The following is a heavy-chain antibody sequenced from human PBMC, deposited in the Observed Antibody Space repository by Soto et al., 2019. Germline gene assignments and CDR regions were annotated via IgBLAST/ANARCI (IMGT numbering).Heavy chain of an antibody. CDR3: AKEYTGIAAAGTSEYYGMDV. D-gene: IGHD6-13*01. J-gene: IGHJ6*02. V-gene: IGHV3-23*01. Sequence: GGSLRLSCAASGFTFSSYAMSWVRQAPGKGLEWVSAISGSGGSTYYADSVKGRFTISRDNSKNTLYLQMNSLRAEDTAVYYCAKEYTGIAAAGTSEYYGMDVWGQGTTVTVSS. CDR1: GFTFSSYA. CDR2: ISGSGGST.